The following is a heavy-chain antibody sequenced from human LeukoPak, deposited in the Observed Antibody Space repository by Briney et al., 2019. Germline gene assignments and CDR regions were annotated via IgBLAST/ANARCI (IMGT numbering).Heavy chain of an antibody. V-gene: IGHV3-66*01. Sequence: GGSLRLSCAASEFSVGSNYMTWVRQAPGKGLEWVSLIYSGGSTYYAGSVKGRFTISRDNSKNTLYLQMNSLSPEDTAVYYCANVWGVVVAARFWGKGTTVSISS. CDR3: ANVWGVVVAARF. CDR1: EFSVGSNY. CDR2: IYSGGST. D-gene: IGHD2-15*01. J-gene: IGHJ6*04.